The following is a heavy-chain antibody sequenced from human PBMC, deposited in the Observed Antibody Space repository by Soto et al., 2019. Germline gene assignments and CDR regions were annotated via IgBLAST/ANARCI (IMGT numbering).Heavy chain of an antibody. J-gene: IGHJ4*02. CDR1: GFTFDDYA. D-gene: IGHD4-17*01. V-gene: IGHV3-9*01. Sequence: EVQLVESGGGLVQPGRSLSISWAASGFTFDDYAMHWVRQAPGNGLEWVSGISWNSGSIGYADSVKGRFTISRDNAKNSLYLQMNSLRAEDTALYYCAKDEDYCDAWRVYDYWGQGTLVTVSS. CDR3: AKDEDYCDAWRVYDY. CDR2: ISWNSGSI.